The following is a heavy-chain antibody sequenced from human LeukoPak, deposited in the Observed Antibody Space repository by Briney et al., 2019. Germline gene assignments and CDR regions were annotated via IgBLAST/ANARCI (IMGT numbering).Heavy chain of an antibody. V-gene: IGHV3-30*02. D-gene: IGHD2-2*02. J-gene: IGHJ4*02. CDR2: IRYDGGNK. Sequence: PGGSLRLSCAASGFTVSSNYMSWVRQAPGKGLEWVAFIRYDGGNKYYADSVKGRFTISRDNSKNTLYLQMNSLRAEDTAVYYCAKDMKVVVPAAIGYWGQGTLVTVSS. CDR3: AKDMKVVVPAAIGY. CDR1: GFTVSSNY.